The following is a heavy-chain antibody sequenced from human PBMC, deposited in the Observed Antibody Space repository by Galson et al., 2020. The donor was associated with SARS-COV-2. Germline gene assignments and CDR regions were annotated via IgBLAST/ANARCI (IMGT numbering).Heavy chain of an antibody. V-gene: IGHV4-59*01. Sequence: SETLSLTCTVSGGSISSYYWSWIRQPPGKGLEWFGYIYYSGSTNYNPSLKSRVTISVDTSKNQFSLKLSSVTAADTAVYYCARDSHYYDSSGYHDAFDIWGQGTMVTVSS. CDR2: IYYSGST. J-gene: IGHJ3*02. CDR1: GGSISSYY. D-gene: IGHD3-22*01. CDR3: ARDSHYYDSSGYHDAFDI.